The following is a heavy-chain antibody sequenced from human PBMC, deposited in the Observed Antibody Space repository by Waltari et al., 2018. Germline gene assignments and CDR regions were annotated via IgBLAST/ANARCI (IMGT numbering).Heavy chain of an antibody. V-gene: IGHV4-38-2*01. D-gene: IGHD1-26*01. J-gene: IGHJ5*02. CDR1: GASITKXDY. Sequence: QVQLXESGPGVVKPSETLSLTXDVSGASITKXDYWGWSRQPPGKGLEGIGSIYHRXKTYYSPSXKSRXSIXADTSXNXFSLKWTSXXAEDXAVYYCARGXXGGWIDPXGQGILVTVXS. CDR2: IYHRXKT. CDR3: ARGXXGGWIDP.